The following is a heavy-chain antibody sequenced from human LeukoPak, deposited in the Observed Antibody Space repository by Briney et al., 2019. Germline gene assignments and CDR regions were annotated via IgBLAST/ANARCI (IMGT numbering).Heavy chain of an antibody. CDR2: MSGSGGST. V-gene: IGHV3-23*01. CDR3: AKNQGQWLVPVDY. Sequence: GGSLRLSCAASGFTFSNYAMSWVRQAPGKGLEWVSSMSGSGGSTYYADSVKGRFTITRDNSKNTLYLQMNNLRAEDTALYYCAKNQGQWLVPVDYWGQGTLVTVSS. D-gene: IGHD6-19*01. J-gene: IGHJ4*02. CDR1: GFTFSNYA.